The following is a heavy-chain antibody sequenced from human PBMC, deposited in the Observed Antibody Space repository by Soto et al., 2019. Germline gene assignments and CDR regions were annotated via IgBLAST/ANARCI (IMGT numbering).Heavy chain of an antibody. J-gene: IGHJ3*02. V-gene: IGHV1-2*04. Sequence: ASVKVSCKASGYTFTGYYMHWVRQAPGQGLEWMGWINPNSGGTNYAQKFQGWVTMTRDTSISTAYMELSRLRSDDTAVYYCARGESGSSPSRAFDIWGQGTMVTVSS. CDR3: ARGESGSSPSRAFDI. CDR2: INPNSGGT. D-gene: IGHD3-10*01. CDR1: GYTFTGYY.